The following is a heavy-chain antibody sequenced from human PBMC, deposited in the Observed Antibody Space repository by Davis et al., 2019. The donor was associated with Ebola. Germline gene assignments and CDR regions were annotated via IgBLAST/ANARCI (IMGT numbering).Heavy chain of an antibody. CDR3: ARDRGQLAYNWFDP. Sequence: MPSETLSLTCAVYAGSFSGYYWSWIRQPPGKGLEWIGEINHSGSTNYDPSLKSRVTISVDTSKNQFSLKLSSVTAADTAVYYCARDRGQLAYNWFDPWGQGTLVTVSS. CDR1: AGSFSGYY. D-gene: IGHD6-6*01. V-gene: IGHV4-34*01. J-gene: IGHJ5*02. CDR2: INHSGST.